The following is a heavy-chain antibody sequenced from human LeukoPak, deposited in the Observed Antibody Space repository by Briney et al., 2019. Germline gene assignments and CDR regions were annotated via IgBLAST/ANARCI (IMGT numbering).Heavy chain of an antibody. Sequence: GGSLRLSCAASGFIFSSYTMNWVRQAPGKGLEWVSSISSSSSYIYYADSVKGRFTISRDNAKNSLYLQMNSLRAEDTAVYYCASLKISYYGMDVWGQGTTVTVSS. CDR2: ISSSSSYI. CDR3: ASLKISYYGMDV. J-gene: IGHJ6*02. CDR1: GFIFSSYT. V-gene: IGHV3-21*01. D-gene: IGHD3-9*01.